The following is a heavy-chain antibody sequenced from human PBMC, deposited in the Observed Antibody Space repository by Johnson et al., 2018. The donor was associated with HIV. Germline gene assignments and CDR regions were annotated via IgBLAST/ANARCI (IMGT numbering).Heavy chain of an antibody. Sequence: EVQLVESGGGLVKPGGSLRLSCAAPGLTFSDYYMTWIRQAPGKGLEWVSVIYSGGNTYYADSVKGRFTISRDNSKNTLYLQMNSLRAEDTAVYYCAKGPQGIATPDAFDIWGQGTMVTVSS. V-gene: IGHV3-66*01. CDR1: GLTFSDYY. CDR3: AKGPQGIATPDAFDI. J-gene: IGHJ3*02. CDR2: IYSGGNT. D-gene: IGHD2-21*01.